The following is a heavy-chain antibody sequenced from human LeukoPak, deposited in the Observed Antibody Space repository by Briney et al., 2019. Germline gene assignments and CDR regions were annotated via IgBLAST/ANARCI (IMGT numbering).Heavy chain of an antibody. J-gene: IGHJ4*02. Sequence: ASVKVSCKASGYTFTGYYMHWVRQAPGQGLEWMGWINPNSGGTNYAQKFQGRVTMTRDTSISTAYMELSRLRSDDTAVYYCARGTTPKLRFLEWLFDYWGQGTLVTVSS. D-gene: IGHD3-3*01. CDR3: ARGTTPKLRFLEWLFDY. CDR2: INPNSGGT. V-gene: IGHV1-2*02. CDR1: GYTFTGYY.